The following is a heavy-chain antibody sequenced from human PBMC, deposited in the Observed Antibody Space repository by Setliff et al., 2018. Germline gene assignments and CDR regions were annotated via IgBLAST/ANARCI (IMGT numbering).Heavy chain of an antibody. D-gene: IGHD2-21*01. Sequence: PGGSLRLSCEASGFTFSGYSMNWVRQAPGKGLEWVSYISSSSHIRSYADSVKGRCTISRDNAKNSLYLQMNSLRAEDSAVYYCARVYAYIYGFDYLGPGTPVTVFS. CDR1: GFTFSGYS. J-gene: IGHJ4*02. V-gene: IGHV3-48*01. CDR2: ISSSSHIR. CDR3: ARVYAYIYGFDY.